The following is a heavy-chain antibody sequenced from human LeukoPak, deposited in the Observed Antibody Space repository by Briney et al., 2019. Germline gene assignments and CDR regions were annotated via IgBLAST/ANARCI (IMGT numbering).Heavy chain of an antibody. Sequence: SGALPLACTVSGGSISSSSYYWSWIRQPAGKGLEWIGRIYTSGSTNYKPSLKSRVTISVARSKIQFSLKLRAVTAADTAVYYCARESTNYDFSSYWGQGTLVTVSS. D-gene: IGHD3-3*01. V-gene: IGHV4-61*02. J-gene: IGHJ4*02. CDR2: IYTSGST. CDR1: GGSISSSSYY. CDR3: ARESTNYDFSSY.